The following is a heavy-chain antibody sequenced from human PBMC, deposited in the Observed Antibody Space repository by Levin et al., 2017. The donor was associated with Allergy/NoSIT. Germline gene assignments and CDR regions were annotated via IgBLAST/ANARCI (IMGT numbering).Heavy chain of an antibody. V-gene: IGHV6-1*01. J-gene: IGHJ5*02. D-gene: IGHD1-7*01. CDR3: TRANFKNWFDP. Sequence: SQTLSLTCAISGDSVSGDRVAWNWIRQSPSRGLEWLGRTYYRSKWYNEYAVSVKSRIIIDPDTSKNQFSLQLNSVTPEDTAVYYCTRANFKNWFDPWGQGTLVTVSS. CDR2: TYYRSKWYN. CDR1: GDSVSGDRVA.